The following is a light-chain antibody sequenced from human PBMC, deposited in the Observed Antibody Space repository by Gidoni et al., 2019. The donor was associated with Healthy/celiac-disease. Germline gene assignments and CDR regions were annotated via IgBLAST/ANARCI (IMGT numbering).Light chain of an antibody. Sequence: QSLLSQPPTASGTPGQRVTISCSGSSSTIGSNTVNWYQHLPGTAPKLLIYTNNQRPSGVPDRFSGSKSGASASLAISVLQSEDEADYYCAAWDDSLNGPSYVFGTGTKVTVL. CDR1: SSTIGSNT. CDR3: AAWDDSLNGPSYV. J-gene: IGLJ1*01. V-gene: IGLV1-44*01. CDR2: TNN.